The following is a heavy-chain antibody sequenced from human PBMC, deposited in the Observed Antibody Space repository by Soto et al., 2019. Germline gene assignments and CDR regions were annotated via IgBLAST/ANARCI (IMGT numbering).Heavy chain of an antibody. CDR1: GFTFSSYG. D-gene: IGHD3-3*01. V-gene: IGHV3-33*01. Sequence: QVQLVESGGGVVQPGRSLRLSCAASGFTFSSYGMHWVHQAPGKGLEWVAVIWYDGSNKYYADSVKGRFTISRDNSKNTLYLQMNSLRAEDTAVYYCARAIGARVLEWLPRPRGAEYFQHWGQGTLVTVSS. J-gene: IGHJ1*01. CDR2: IWYDGSNK. CDR3: ARAIGARVLEWLPRPRGAEYFQH.